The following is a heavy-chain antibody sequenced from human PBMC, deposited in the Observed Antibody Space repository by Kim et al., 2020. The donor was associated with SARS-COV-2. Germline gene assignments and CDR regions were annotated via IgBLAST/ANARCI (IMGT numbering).Heavy chain of an antibody. CDR1: GASLSSSIYY. CDR2: VFTSGST. D-gene: IGHD6-13*01. J-gene: IGHJ5*02. CDR3: ARQVRVRAGLPGPGNWFDP. Sequence: SETLSLTCTVSGASLSSSIYYWAWIRQPPGKGLEWLASVFTSGSTYYNPSLKSRLTISQDTSTNQVSLRLTSVTTADTAVYFCARQVRVRAGLPGPGNWFDPWGQGTLVTVSS. V-gene: IGHV4-39*01.